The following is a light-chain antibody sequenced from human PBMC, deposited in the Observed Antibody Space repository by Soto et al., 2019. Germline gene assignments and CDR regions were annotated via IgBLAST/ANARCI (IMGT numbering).Light chain of an antibody. CDR1: QSINRR. V-gene: IGKV1-5*01. CDR3: QQYDSYPWT. J-gene: IGKJ1*01. Sequence: DIQMTQSPSTLSASVGDRVTITCRASQSINRRLTWYQQKPGKAPNLLIYDASTLESGVPARFSGGESGTEFTLTISSLQPDDFTTFYCQQYDSYPWTFGQGTKVEIK. CDR2: DAS.